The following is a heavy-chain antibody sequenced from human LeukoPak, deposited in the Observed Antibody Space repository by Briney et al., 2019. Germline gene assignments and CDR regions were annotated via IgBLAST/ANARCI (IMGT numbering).Heavy chain of an antibody. CDR3: ARARYRDGYNSFDI. D-gene: IGHD5-24*01. V-gene: IGHV3-7*04. CDR1: GFTFSSYG. J-gene: IGHJ3*02. Sequence: PGGSLRLSCAASGFTFSSYGMHWVRQAPGKGLEWVANIKQDGSEKYYVDSVKGRFTISRDNAKNSLYLQMNSLRAEDSAVYYCARARYRDGYNSFDIWGQGTMVTVSS. CDR2: IKQDGSEK.